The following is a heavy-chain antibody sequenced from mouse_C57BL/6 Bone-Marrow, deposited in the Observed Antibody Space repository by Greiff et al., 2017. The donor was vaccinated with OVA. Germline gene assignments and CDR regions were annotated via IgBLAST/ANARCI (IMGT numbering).Heavy chain of an antibody. D-gene: IGHD1-1*01. CDR3: TSFITTVGAMGY. CDR1: GYTFTDYE. J-gene: IGHJ4*01. Sequence: VQLQQSGAELVRPGASVTLSCKASGYTFTDYEMHWVKQTPVHGLEWIGAIDPETGGTAYNQKFKGKAILTADKSSSTAYMELRSLPSEDSAVYYCTSFITTVGAMGYWGQGTSVTVSS. CDR2: IDPETGGT. V-gene: IGHV1-15*01.